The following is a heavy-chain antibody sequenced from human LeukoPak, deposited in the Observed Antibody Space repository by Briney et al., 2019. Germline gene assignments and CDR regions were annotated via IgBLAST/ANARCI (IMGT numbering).Heavy chain of an antibody. D-gene: IGHD7-27*01. Sequence: GGSLRLSCAASGFTFSSYGMHWVRQAPGKWLEWVAGISYDENNKYYAASVKGRFTISRDNSKNALYLQMNSLRAEDTAVYYCAKGLLTGNDAFDIWGQGTMVTVSS. CDR3: AKGLLTGNDAFDI. V-gene: IGHV3-30*18. CDR2: ISYDENNK. J-gene: IGHJ3*02. CDR1: GFTFSSYG.